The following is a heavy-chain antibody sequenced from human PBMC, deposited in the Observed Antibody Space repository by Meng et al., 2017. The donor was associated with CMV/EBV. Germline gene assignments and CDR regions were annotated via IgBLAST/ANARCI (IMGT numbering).Heavy chain of an antibody. CDR2: IYPNSGGT. CDR3: ARGPLGEYSNYDAP. D-gene: IGHD4-11*01. Sequence: GQLVPPWAEVKSPGASVKVSCQTSGYRFSDHYMHWVRQAPGQGLEWMGWIYPNSGGTHYAQKFQDRVTMTRDTSISTVYMELSRLRSDDTAVYYCARGPLGEYSNYDAPWGQGTLVTVSS. J-gene: IGHJ5*02. V-gene: IGHV1-2*02. CDR1: GYRFSDHY.